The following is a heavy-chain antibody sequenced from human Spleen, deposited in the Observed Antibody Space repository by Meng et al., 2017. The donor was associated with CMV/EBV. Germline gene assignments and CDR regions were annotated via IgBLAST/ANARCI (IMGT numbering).Heavy chain of an antibody. CDR2: INHSGST. D-gene: IGHD3-10*01. V-gene: IGHV4-34*01. Sequence: GSLRLSCAVYGGSFSGYYWSWIRQPPGKGLEWIGEINHSGSTNYNPSLKSRVTISVDTSKNQFSLKLSSVTAADTAVYYCAREIYGSGSYYSLYYFDYWGQGTLVTVSS. J-gene: IGHJ4*02. CDR1: GGSFSGYY. CDR3: AREIYGSGSYYSLYYFDY.